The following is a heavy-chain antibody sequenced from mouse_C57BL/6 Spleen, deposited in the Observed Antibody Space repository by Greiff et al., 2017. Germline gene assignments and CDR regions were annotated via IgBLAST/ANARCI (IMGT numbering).Heavy chain of an antibody. V-gene: IGHV1-85*01. CDR3: ARTDYGSSYWEFDV. D-gene: IGHD1-1*01. CDR1: GYTFTSYD. Sequence: VKLVESGPELVKPGASVKLSCKASGYTFTSYDITWVKQRPGQGLEWIGWIYPRDGSTKYPEKFKGKATLTVDTSSSTAYLELHSLTSEDSAVYFCARTDYGSSYWEFDVWGTGTTVTVSS. J-gene: IGHJ1*03. CDR2: IYPRDGST.